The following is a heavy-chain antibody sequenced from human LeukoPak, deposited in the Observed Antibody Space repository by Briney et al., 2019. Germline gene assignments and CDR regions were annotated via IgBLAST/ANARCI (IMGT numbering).Heavy chain of an antibody. CDR2: ISAYNGNT. V-gene: IGHV1-18*01. Sequence: ASVKVSCKASGYTFTSYGISWVRRAPGQGLEWMGWISAYNGNTNYAQKLQGRVTMTTDTSTSTAYMELRSLRSDDTAVYYCARYDYGDRGDYGYGMDVWGQGTTVTVSS. J-gene: IGHJ6*02. CDR3: ARYDYGDRGDYGYGMDV. D-gene: IGHD4-17*01. CDR1: GYTFTSYG.